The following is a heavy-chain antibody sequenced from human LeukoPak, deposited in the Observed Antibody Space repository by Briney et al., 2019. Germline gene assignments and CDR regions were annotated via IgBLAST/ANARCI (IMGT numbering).Heavy chain of an antibody. CDR1: VFTFSSYT. J-gene: IGHJ4*02. CDR2: ISGSVNST. Sequence: GGPLRLSCAASVFTFSSYTMNWVRQAPGKGLEWVSAISGSVNSTYYVDSVEGRFTISRDNSKNTLYLQMNSLRGENTAIYYCAKEPRNWGQGTMVTVSS. V-gene: IGHV3-23*01. CDR3: AKEPRN.